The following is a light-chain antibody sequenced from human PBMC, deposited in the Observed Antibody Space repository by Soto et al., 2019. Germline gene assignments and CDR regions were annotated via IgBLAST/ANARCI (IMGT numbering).Light chain of an antibody. CDR1: QSLTNTF. Sequence: EILLTQSPGTLSLSPGDRATLSCRASQSLTNTFLAWYQQIPGQTPRLLIYGASTRATGIPDRFSGSGSGTDFTLTISRLEPEDFAVYFYQQYGTLPLSFGGGTKVDI. V-gene: IGKV3-20*01. J-gene: IGKJ4*01. CDR2: GAS. CDR3: QQYGTLPLS.